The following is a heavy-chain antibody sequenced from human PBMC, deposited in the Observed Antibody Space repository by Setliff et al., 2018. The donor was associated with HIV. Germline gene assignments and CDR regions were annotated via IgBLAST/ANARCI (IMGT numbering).Heavy chain of an antibody. CDR2: INHSRST. J-gene: IGHJ4*02. CDR3: ARYDYGDFDY. Sequence: SETVSLTCAVFGGSFSGYYWSWIRQPPGKGLEWIGEINHSRSTDYNPSLKSRVTISVDTSKNQFSLNLSSVTAADTAVYYCARYDYGDFDYWGQGTPVTVSS. V-gene: IGHV4-34*01. CDR1: GGSFSGYY. D-gene: IGHD4-17*01.